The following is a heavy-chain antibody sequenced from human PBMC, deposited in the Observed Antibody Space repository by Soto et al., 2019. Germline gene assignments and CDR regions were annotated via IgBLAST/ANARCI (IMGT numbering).Heavy chain of an antibody. D-gene: IGHD3-16*01. CDR3: ARWGTTWGLDV. CDR1: GFTFRSYV. V-gene: IGHV3-33*05. CDR2: TSYDGSNN. Sequence: QVQLVESGGGVVQPGTSLRLSSVGSGFTFRSYVIHWVHQAPGTGLVWVALTSYDGSNNFYGDSVKGRFTISRHNSRNTVELQMDSLTCGGRALYYCARWGTTWGLDVWGQGTLVSVSS. J-gene: IGHJ4*02.